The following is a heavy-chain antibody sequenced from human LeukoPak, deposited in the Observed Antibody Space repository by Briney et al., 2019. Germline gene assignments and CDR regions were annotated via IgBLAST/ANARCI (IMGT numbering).Heavy chain of an antibody. Sequence: ASVKVSCKASGYTFTSYYMHWVRQPPGQGLEWMGIINPSGCSTSYAQKFQGRVTMTRDTATHTVYMEVSRLRAEDTAVYPCASLSVVAATRFPGWAEYYFAYWAREPWSPSPQ. J-gene: IGHJ4*02. V-gene: IGHV1-46*01. CDR2: INPSGCST. D-gene: IGHD2-15*01. CDR1: GYTFTSYY. CDR3: ASLSVVAATRFPGWAEYYFAY.